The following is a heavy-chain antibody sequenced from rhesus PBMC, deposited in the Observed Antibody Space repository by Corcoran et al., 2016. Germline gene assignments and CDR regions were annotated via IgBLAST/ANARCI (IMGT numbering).Heavy chain of an antibody. V-gene: IGHV4S11*01. J-gene: IGHJ4*01. CDR1: GDSISSNY. CDR3: ARGFRVVVVSATPFDF. D-gene: IGHD2-8*01. Sequence: QVQLQESGPGLVKPLETLSLTCAVYGDSISSNYWSWIRQPPGKGREWIGYIYGSGRSTHHNTSLKSRVTLSLDTSKNQFSLGLGCVAAADTAVYYCARGFRVVVVSATPFDFWGQGVLVTVSS. CDR2: IYGSGRST.